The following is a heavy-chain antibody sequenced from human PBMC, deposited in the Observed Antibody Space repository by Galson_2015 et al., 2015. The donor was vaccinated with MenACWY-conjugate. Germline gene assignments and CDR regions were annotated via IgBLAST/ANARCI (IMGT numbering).Heavy chain of an antibody. J-gene: IGHJ4*02. CDR1: EVSFTNSW. CDR2: INSDGSRT. D-gene: IGHD1/OR15-1a*01. Sequence: ALRLRCADSEVSFTNSWMHWVRHAAGMGLVWVWRINSDGSRTTNADSVKGRFTISRDNAKNTLYLQMNSLRGEDTAVYYCARAYRATSDTHFGYWRQGARATVSS. CDR3: ARAYRATSDTHFGY. V-gene: IGHV3-74*03.